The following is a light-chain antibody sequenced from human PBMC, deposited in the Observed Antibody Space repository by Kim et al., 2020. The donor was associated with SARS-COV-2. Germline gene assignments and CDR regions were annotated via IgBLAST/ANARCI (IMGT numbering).Light chain of an antibody. CDR3: QQYHSYPVT. CDR1: QSLSSW. CDR2: KSS. V-gene: IGKV1-5*03. Sequence: EIQMTQSPSTLSAFVGDRVTITCRASQSLSSWLAWYRQKPGKAPKLLIYKSSNLQSGVPSRFGGSESGTEFTLTISSLQPDDFATYYCQQYHSYPVTFGGGTKVDIE. J-gene: IGKJ4*01.